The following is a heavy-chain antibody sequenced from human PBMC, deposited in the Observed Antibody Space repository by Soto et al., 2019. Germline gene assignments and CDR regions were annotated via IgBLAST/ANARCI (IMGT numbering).Heavy chain of an antibody. D-gene: IGHD1-1*01. CDR3: ARGPRVSSTGTGAH. CDR1: GFTFSAYW. Sequence: GGSLRLSCAVSGFTFSAYWMHWVRQVPGKGLTWVSRISDDGSTATYADSVKGRFVISRDNAKDSLYLEMNTLRVDDSGLYYCARGPRVSSTGTGAHWGRGTLVTVSS. V-gene: IGHV3-74*01. CDR2: ISDDGSTA. J-gene: IGHJ4*02.